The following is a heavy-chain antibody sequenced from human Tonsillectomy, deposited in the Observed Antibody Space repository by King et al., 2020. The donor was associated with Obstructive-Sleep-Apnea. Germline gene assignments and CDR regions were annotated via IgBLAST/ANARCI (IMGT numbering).Heavy chain of an antibody. J-gene: IGHJ5*02. V-gene: IGHV3-30*02. D-gene: IGHD2-2*01. CDR1: GFTFNSYG. Sequence: VQLVESGGGVVQPGRSLRLSCAASGFTFNSYGMHWVRQAPGKGLQWVAFIRYDGSNKYYEDSVKGRFTISRDNSKNTLYLQMNSLRGEDTAVYYCARFTGSTTWSRLDPWGQGTLVTVSS. CDR3: ARFTGSTTWSRLDP. CDR2: IRYDGSNK.